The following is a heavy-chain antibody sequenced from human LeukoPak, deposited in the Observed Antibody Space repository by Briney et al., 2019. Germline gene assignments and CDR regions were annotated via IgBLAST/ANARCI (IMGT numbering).Heavy chain of an antibody. Sequence: GGSLRLSCSASRFTFSNYAMSWVRQAPGRGLEWVSAISASGGDTYYTDSVKGRFTVSRDNFKNTLYLQMNSLRAEDTAVYYCAREAEYYYDSSGYLYYYGMDVWGQGTTVTVSS. CDR3: AREAEYYYDSSGYLYYYGMDV. CDR2: ISASGGDT. J-gene: IGHJ6*02. D-gene: IGHD3-22*01. V-gene: IGHV3-23*01. CDR1: RFTFSNYA.